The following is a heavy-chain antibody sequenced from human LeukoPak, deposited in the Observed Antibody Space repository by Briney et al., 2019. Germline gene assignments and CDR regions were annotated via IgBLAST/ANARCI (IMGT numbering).Heavy chain of an antibody. J-gene: IGHJ6*03. CDR1: GGSFSGYY. Sequence: PSETLSLTCVVYGGSFSGYYWSWIRQPPGKGLEWIGEINHSGSTNYNPSLKSRVTISVDTSKNQFSLKLSSVTAADTAVYYCARGRQDVTMIVVVMTAVSYYLDVWGKGTTVTVS. V-gene: IGHV4-34*01. CDR2: INHSGST. D-gene: IGHD3-22*01. CDR3: ARGRQDVTMIVVVMTAVSYYLDV.